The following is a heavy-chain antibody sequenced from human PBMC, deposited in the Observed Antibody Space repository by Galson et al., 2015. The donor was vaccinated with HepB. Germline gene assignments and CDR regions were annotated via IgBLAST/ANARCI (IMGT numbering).Heavy chain of an antibody. CDR1: GFNFKTHA. CDR3: AGGILYFGELSPSGY. CDR2: ISYDGYNK. D-gene: IGHD3-10*01. V-gene: IGHV3-30*03. J-gene: IGHJ4*02. Sequence: SLRLSCAASGFNFKTHAMHWVRQAPGKGLEWVAVISYDGYNKYYADSMKGRFAISRDNSRNTLYLQMNSLESDDTAVYYCAGGILYFGELSPSGYWGQGTLVTVSS.